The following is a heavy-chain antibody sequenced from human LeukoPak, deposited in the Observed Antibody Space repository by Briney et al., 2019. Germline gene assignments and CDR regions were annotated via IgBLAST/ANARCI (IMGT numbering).Heavy chain of an antibody. CDR2: INHSGST. J-gene: IGHJ6*03. CDR3: ARGYYGSGSHCCHMDV. CDR1: VGSFSCYY. V-gene: IGHV4-34*01. Sequence: SETLSLTFAVYVGSFSCYYWSWIRPPPGKGLEWIGGINHSGSTNYNSSLKSRVTISVDTSNNQFSLKLSSVTAADTGVYYCARGYYGSGSHCCHMDVWGKGTTITVS. D-gene: IGHD3-10*01.